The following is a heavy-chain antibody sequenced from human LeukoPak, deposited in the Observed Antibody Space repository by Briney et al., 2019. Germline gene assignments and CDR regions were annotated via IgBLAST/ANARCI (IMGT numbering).Heavy chain of an antibody. CDR1: GFTFSSYA. CDR2: ISGSGGST. Sequence: GGSLRLSCAASGFTFSSYAMSWVRQAPGKGLERVSAISGSGGSTYYADSVKGRFTISRDNSKNTLYLQMNSLRAEDTAVYYCAKDPTGTAYYYGMDVWGQGTTVTVSS. V-gene: IGHV3-23*01. CDR3: AKDPTGTAYYYGMDV. J-gene: IGHJ6*02. D-gene: IGHD1-1*01.